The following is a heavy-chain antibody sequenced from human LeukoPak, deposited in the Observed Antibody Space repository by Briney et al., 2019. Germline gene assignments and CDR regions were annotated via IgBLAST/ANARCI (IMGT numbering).Heavy chain of an antibody. D-gene: IGHD3-22*01. J-gene: IGHJ4*02. CDR3: ARGGGYYDSSGYYDY. CDR1: GYTFTGYY. V-gene: IGHV1-2*04. Sequence: ASVKVSCKASGYTFTGYYMHWVRQAPGQGLEWMGWINPNSGGTNYAQKFQGWVTMTRDTSISTAYMELSRLRSDDTAVYYCARGGGYYDSSGYYDYWGQGTLVTVSS. CDR2: INPNSGGT.